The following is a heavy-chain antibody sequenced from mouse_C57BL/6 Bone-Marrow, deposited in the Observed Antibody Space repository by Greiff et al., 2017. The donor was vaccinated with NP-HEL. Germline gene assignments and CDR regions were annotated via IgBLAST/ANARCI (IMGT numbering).Heavy chain of an antibody. CDR2: INPSNGGT. CDR3: ARSLITGYYAMDY. CDR1: GYTFTSYW. V-gene: IGHV1-53*01. J-gene: IGHJ4*01. Sequence: QVHVKQPGTELVKPGASVKLSCKASGYTFTSYWMHWVKQRPGQGLEWIGNINPSNGGTNYNEKFKSKATLTVDKSSSTAYMQLSSLTSEDSAVYYCARSLITGYYAMDYWGQGTSVTVSS. D-gene: IGHD1-1*01.